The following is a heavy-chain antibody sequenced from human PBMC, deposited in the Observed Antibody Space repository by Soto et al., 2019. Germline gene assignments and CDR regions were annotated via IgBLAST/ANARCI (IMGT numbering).Heavy chain of an antibody. CDR1: GFTFSSYW. J-gene: IGHJ6*03. CDR2: IKQDGSET. V-gene: IGHV3-7*01. CDR3: ARGTSGRYCSGGSCSAPKRFYYMDV. D-gene: IGHD2-15*01. Sequence: GGSLRLSCAASGFTFSSYWVSWVRQAPGKGLEWVANIKQDGSETDYVDSVKGRFTISRDNAKNSLYLQMNSLRAEDTAVYYCARGTSGRYCSGGSCSAPKRFYYMDVWGKGTTVTVSS.